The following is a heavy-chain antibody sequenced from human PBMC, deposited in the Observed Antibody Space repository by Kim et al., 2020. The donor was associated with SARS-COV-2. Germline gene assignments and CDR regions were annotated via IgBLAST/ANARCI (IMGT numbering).Heavy chain of an antibody. Sequence: PTYAQGFKGRFVFSLDPSVSTAYLQITSLEAEDTAVYYCARDLATIKFDPWGQGTLVTVSS. J-gene: IGHJ5*02. D-gene: IGHD1-20*01. CDR2: P. V-gene: IGHV7-4-1*02. CDR3: ARDLATIKFDP.